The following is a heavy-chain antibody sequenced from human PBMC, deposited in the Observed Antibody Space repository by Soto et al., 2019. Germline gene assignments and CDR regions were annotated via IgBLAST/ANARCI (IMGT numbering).Heavy chain of an antibody. D-gene: IGHD6-19*01. CDR1: GFTVSSNY. J-gene: IGHJ2*01. CDR2: IYSGGST. CDR3: ARSPYSSWYFDL. V-gene: IGHV3-66*01. Sequence: EVQLVEAGGDLVQPGGSLRLSCAASGFTVSSNYMSWVRQAPGKGLEWVSVIYSGGSTYYADSVKGRFTISRDNSKNTLYLQMNSLRAEDTAVYYCARSPYSSWYFDLWGRGTLVTVSS.